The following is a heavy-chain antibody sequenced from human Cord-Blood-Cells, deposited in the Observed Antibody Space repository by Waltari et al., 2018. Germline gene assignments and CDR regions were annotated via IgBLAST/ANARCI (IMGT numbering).Heavy chain of an antibody. J-gene: IGHJ4*02. CDR3: AREYGRSPPDY. D-gene: IGHD4-17*01. CDR2: IKQDGSEK. Sequence: EVQLVESGGGLVQPGGSLRLSCAASGFTFSSYWIGWVRQAPGKGLEWVANIKQDGSEKYYVDSVKGRFTISRDNAKNSLYLQMNSLRAEDTAVYYCAREYGRSPPDYWGQGTLVTVSS. V-gene: IGHV3-7*01. CDR1: GFTFSSYW.